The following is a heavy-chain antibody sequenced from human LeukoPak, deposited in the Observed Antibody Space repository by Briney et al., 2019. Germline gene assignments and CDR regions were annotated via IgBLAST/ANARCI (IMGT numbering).Heavy chain of an antibody. CDR2: IYYSGST. J-gene: IGHJ4*02. D-gene: IGHD6-19*01. CDR3: ARPGDSSGWYGGSDY. CDR1: GGSVSSGSYY. V-gene: IGHV4-61*01. Sequence: SETLSLTCTVSGGSVSSGSYYWSWIRQPPGKGLEWIGYIYYSGSTNYNPSLKSRVTISVDTSKSQFSLKLSSVTAADTAVYYCARPGDSSGWYGGSDYWGQGTLVTVSS.